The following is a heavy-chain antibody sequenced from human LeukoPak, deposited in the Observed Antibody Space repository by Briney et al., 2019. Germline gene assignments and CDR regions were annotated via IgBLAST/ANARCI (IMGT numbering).Heavy chain of an antibody. Sequence: SETLSLTCAVYGGSFSGYYWSWIRQPPGKGLEWIGEINHSGSTNYNPSLKSRVTISVDTSKNQFSLKLSSVTAADTAVYYCARRPEEQWELLEEGWFDPWGQGTLVTVSS. J-gene: IGHJ5*02. V-gene: IGHV4-34*01. CDR3: ARRPEEQWELLEEGWFDP. CDR2: INHSGST. D-gene: IGHD1-26*01. CDR1: GGSFSGYY.